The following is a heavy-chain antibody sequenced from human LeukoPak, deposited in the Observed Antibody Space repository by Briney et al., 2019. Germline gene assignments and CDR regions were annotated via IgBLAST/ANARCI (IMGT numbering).Heavy chain of an antibody. CDR1: GGTFSSYA. D-gene: IGHD3-22*01. J-gene: IGHJ4*02. CDR3: ASGHYGDYFDY. Sequence: ASVKVSCKASGGTFSSYAISWVRQAPGQGLEWMGGIIPIFGTANYAQKFQGRVTITADKSTSTAYMELSSLRSADTAVYYCASGHYGDYFDYWGQGTLVTVSS. CDR2: IIPIFGTA. V-gene: IGHV1-69*06.